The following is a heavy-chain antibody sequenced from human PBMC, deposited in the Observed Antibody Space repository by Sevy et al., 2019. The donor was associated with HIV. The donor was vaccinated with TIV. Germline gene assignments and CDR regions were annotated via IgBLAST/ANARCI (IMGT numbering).Heavy chain of an antibody. CDR1: GGSISSYY. V-gene: IGHV4-59*01. CDR3: ARDGDSGSYLRNYYYGIDV. D-gene: IGHD1-26*01. J-gene: IGHJ6*02. CDR2: IYYSGST. Sequence: SETLSLTCTVSGGSISSYYWSWIRQPPGKGLEWIGYIYYSGSTNYNPSLKSRVTISVDTSKNQFSLKLSSVTAADTAVYYCARDGDSGSYLRNYYYGIDVWGQGTTVTVSS.